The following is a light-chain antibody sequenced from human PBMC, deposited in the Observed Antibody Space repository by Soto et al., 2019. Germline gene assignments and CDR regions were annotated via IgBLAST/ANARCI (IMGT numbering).Light chain of an antibody. CDR2: KAS. CDR1: QTISTW. CDR3: RQYNTFPLT. V-gene: IGKV1-5*03. J-gene: IGKJ4*01. Sequence: DIQMTQSPSNLSASVGDRVTISCRPSQTISTWLAWYQQKPGKAPNLLIYKASSLESEVPSRFSGSGSGTEFTLTISSLQCDGFAIYYCRQYNTFPLTFGGGTKVDSK.